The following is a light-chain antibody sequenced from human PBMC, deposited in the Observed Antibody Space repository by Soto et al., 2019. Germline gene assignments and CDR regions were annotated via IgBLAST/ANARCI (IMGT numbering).Light chain of an antibody. Sequence: DIQMTQSPSSLSASVGDRVTITCRASQGISNYLAWYQQKPGKVPKLLIYAASTLQSGVPSRFSGSGSGTDFTLTISSLRPEDVAAYYCLKYGSAPRTFGEGTKVDI. V-gene: IGKV1-27*01. CDR2: AAS. J-gene: IGKJ1*01. CDR3: LKYGSAPRT. CDR1: QGISNY.